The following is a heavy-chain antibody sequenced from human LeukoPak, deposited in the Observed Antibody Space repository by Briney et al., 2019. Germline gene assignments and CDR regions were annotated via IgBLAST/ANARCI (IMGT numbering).Heavy chain of an antibody. Sequence: PGGSLRLSCAASGFTFSNYGVHWVRQAPGKGLEWVAFIRYDGSEKYYAESVKGRFTISRDNSKNTLYLQMNSLRPEDTAVYYCARRDDCSSTSCYFDYWGQGTLVTVSS. CDR2: IRYDGSEK. J-gene: IGHJ4*02. D-gene: IGHD2-2*01. CDR1: GFTFSNYG. CDR3: ARRDDCSSTSCYFDY. V-gene: IGHV3-30*02.